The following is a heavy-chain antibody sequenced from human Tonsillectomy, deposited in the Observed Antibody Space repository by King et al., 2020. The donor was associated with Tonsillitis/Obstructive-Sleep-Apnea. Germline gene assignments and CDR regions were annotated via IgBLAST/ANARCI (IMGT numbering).Heavy chain of an antibody. J-gene: IGHJ6*03. Sequence: QLVQSGAEVKKPGASVNVSCKASGYTFSSYGISWVRQAPGQGLEWMGWISGYNGNTNYAQKFQGRVTMTTDTSTSTSYMDLRSLRSDDTAVYYCARVSVTFGGVISYYMDVRGKGTTVTVSS. D-gene: IGHD3-16*01. CDR3: ARVSVTFGGVISYYMDV. CDR1: GYTFSSYG. V-gene: IGHV1-18*01. CDR2: ISGYNGNT.